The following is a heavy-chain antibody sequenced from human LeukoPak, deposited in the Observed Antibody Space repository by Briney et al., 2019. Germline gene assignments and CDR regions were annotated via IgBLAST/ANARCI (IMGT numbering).Heavy chain of an antibody. Sequence: PGGSLRLSCAASGFTFSSYAMSWVRQAPGKGLEWVSAISGSGGSTYYADSVKGRSTISRDNSKNTLYLQMNSLRAEDTAVYYCAKRITMVRGVIPDAFDIWGQGTMVTVSS. CDR1: GFTFSSYA. V-gene: IGHV3-23*01. CDR3: AKRITMVRGVIPDAFDI. CDR2: ISGSGGST. D-gene: IGHD3-10*01. J-gene: IGHJ3*02.